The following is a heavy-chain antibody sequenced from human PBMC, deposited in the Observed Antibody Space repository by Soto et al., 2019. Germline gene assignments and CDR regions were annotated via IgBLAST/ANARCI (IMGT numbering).Heavy chain of an antibody. D-gene: IGHD3-9*01. CDR2: ISAYNGNT. V-gene: IGHV1-18*04. CDR1: GYTFTSYG. CDR3: ARAVYYDILTGYRYGMDV. Sequence: ASVKVSCKASGYTFTSYGISWVRQAPGQGLEWMGWISAYNGNTNYAQKLQGRVTMTTDTSTSTAYMELRSLRSDDTAVYYCARAVYYDILTGYRYGMDVWGQGTTVTVSS. J-gene: IGHJ6*02.